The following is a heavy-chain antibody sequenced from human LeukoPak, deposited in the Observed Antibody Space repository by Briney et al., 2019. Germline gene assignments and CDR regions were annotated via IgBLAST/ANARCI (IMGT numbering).Heavy chain of an antibody. CDR3: NTYYYDSSGYYYGRDY. CDR1: GFTFSSYE. D-gene: IGHD3-22*01. CDR2: ISSSGSTI. J-gene: IGHJ4*02. Sequence: GGSLRLSCAASGFTFSSYEMNWVRQAPGKGLEWVSYISSSGSTIYYADSVKGRFTISRDNAKNSLYLQMNSLKTEDTAVYYCNTYYYDSSGYYYGRDYWGQGTLVTVSS. V-gene: IGHV3-48*03.